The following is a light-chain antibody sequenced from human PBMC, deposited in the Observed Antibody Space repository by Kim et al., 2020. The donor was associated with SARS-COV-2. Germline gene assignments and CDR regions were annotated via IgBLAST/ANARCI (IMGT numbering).Light chain of an antibody. CDR3: QQYNNWPLT. Sequence: VSPGERATLSCRASQTVRSNLAWYRQKPGQTPSLLISSASTRATGVPDRFSGSGSGTEFTLTISGLQSEDFAVYYCQQYNNWPLTFGGGTKVDIK. CDR2: SAS. V-gene: IGKV3-15*01. CDR1: QTVRSN. J-gene: IGKJ4*01.